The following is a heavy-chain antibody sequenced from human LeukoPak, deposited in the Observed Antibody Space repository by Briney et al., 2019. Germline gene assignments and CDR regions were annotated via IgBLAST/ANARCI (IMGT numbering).Heavy chain of an antibody. CDR1: GGTFSIYA. CDR2: IIPILGIA. V-gene: IGHV1-69*04. J-gene: IGHJ4*02. CDR3: ARGARYYDSSGYYSPFDY. D-gene: IGHD3-22*01. Sequence: SVKVSCKASGGTFSIYAISWVRQAPGQGLEWMGRIIPILGIANYAQKFQGRVTITADKSTSTAYMELSSLRSEDTAVYYCARGARYYDSSGYYSPFDYWGQGTLVTVSS.